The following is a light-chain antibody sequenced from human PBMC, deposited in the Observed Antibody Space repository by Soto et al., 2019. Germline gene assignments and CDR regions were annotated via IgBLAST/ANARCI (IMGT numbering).Light chain of an antibody. J-gene: IGLJ2*01. V-gene: IGLV2-14*01. Sequence: QSALTQPASVSGSPGQSITISCTGTSSDVGGYNYVSWYQQHPGKAPKLMIYDVSNRPSGVSNRFSGSKSGNTASLTISGLQAEDEADYYCSSYTMSSTLYVVFAGGTQLTVL. CDR2: DVS. CDR3: SSYTMSSTLYVV. CDR1: SSDVGGYNY.